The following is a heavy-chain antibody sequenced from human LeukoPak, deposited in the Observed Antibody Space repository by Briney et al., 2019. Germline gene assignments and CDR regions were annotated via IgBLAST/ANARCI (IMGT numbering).Heavy chain of an antibody. CDR3: ARQKGNFDY. CDR2: IYYSGTT. Sequence: PSETLSLTCTVSGGSIGSSGYYWGWIRQPPGKGLEWIGTIYYSGTTYYNPSLKSRVTISVDTSKNQFSLNLSSVTAADTAVYYCARQKGNFDYWGQGTLVTVSS. J-gene: IGHJ4*02. CDR1: GGSIGSSGYY. V-gene: IGHV4-39*01. D-gene: IGHD3-10*01.